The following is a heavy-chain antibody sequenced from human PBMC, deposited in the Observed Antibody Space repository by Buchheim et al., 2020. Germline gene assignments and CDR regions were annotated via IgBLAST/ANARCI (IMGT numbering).Heavy chain of an antibody. J-gene: IGHJ6*03. Sequence: EVQLLESGGGLVQPGGSLRLSCAASGFTFSSYAMSWVRQAPGEGLEWVSAISGSGGSTYYADSVKGRFTISRDNSKNTLYLQMNSLRAEDTAVYYCAKPGAYCSSTSCLSHYYYYYYMDVWGKGTT. D-gene: IGHD2-2*01. CDR1: GFTFSSYA. CDR3: AKPGAYCSSTSCLSHYYYYYYMDV. V-gene: IGHV3-23*01. CDR2: ISGSGGST.